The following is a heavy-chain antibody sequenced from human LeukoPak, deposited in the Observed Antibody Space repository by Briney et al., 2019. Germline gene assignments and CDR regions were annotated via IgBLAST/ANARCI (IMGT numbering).Heavy chain of an antibody. J-gene: IGHJ3*01. Sequence: GGSLRLSCAVSGFTFSSYTMNWVRQAPGKGLEWVSSISITSDYIYYPDSMKGRFTISRDNAKNSLYLQMNSLRAEDTAVYYCARARRGGSHRVVNAFDVWGQGTMVTVSS. CDR1: GFTFSSYT. V-gene: IGHV3-21*01. CDR3: ARARRGGSHRVVNAFDV. CDR2: ISITSDYI. D-gene: IGHD1-26*01.